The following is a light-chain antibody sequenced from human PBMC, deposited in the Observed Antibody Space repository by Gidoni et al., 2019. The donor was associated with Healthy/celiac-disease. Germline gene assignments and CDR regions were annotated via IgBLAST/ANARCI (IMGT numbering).Light chain of an antibody. Sequence: QSPGTLSLSQGERATLSCRASQSVSSSYLAWYQQKPGQAPRLLIYGASSRATGIPDRFSGSGSGTDFTLTISRLEPEDFAVYYCQQYGSPMYTFGQGTKLEIK. V-gene: IGKV3-20*01. CDR1: QSVSSSY. CDR2: GAS. J-gene: IGKJ2*01. CDR3: QQYGSPMYT.